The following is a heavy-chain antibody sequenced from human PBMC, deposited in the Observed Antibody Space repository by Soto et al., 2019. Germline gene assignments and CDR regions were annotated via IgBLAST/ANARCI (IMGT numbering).Heavy chain of an antibody. CDR3: ARPDSYHSYYYYMDV. J-gene: IGHJ6*03. CDR1: GFSFRTYG. V-gene: IGHV3-33*01. D-gene: IGHD5-18*01. Sequence: QVQLVESGGGVVQPGRSLRLSCAASGFSFRTYGMHWVRQAPGKGLEWVALIWYDGSNKYYADSVKGRFTISRDNSKNTQVLQMNSLRAEDTAIYYCARPDSYHSYYYYMDVWGKGTTVTVSS. CDR2: IWYDGSNK.